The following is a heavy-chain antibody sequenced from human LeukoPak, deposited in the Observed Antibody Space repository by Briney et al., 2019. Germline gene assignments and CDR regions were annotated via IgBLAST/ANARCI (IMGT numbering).Heavy chain of an antibody. CDR2: ISSSSSYI. D-gene: IGHD6-13*01. CDR1: GFTFSSYS. J-gene: IGHJ4*02. Sequence: PGGSLRLSCAASGFTFSSYSMNWVRQAPGKGLEWVSSISSSSSYIYYADSVKGRFTISRDSAKNSLYLQMNSLRAEDTAVYYCARKAGAAAVPDYWGQGTLVTVSS. CDR3: ARKAGAAAVPDY. V-gene: IGHV3-21*01.